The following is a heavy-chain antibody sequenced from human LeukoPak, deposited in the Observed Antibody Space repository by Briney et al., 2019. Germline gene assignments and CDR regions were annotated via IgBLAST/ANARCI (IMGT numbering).Heavy chain of an antibody. D-gene: IGHD1-1*01. CDR1: GFTFSSYA. Sequence: GGSLRLSCAASGFTFSSYAMSWVRQAPGKGLEWVSAISGSGGSTYYADSVKGRFTISRDNSKNTLHLQMNSLRAEDTAVYYCAKVGASFYYGMDVWGQGTTVTVSS. J-gene: IGHJ6*02. CDR2: ISGSGGST. CDR3: AKVGASFYYGMDV. V-gene: IGHV3-23*01.